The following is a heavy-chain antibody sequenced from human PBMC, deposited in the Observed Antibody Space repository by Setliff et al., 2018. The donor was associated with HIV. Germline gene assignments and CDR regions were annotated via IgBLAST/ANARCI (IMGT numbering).Heavy chain of an antibody. Sequence: NPSETLSLTCTVSGGSISSGDYYWSWIRQPPGKGLEWIGHLCYSGYTNYNPSLKSRVTISFDKSKNQFSLKLSSVTAADTAIYYCARGSTYRVDPWGQGTLVTVSS. D-gene: IGHD3-16*02. CDR1: GGSISSGDYY. V-gene: IGHV4-30-4*08. CDR3: ARGSTYRVDP. CDR2: LCYSGYT. J-gene: IGHJ5*02.